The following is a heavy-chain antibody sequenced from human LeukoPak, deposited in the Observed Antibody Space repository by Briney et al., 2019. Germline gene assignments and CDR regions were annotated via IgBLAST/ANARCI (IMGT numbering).Heavy chain of an antibody. CDR2: TYYRSQWYN. J-gene: IGHJ4*02. CDR1: GDSVPSNSVG. V-gene: IGHV6-1*01. CDR3: AREHSGPDY. D-gene: IGHD2-15*01. Sequence: SQTLSLTCAISGDSVPSNSVGWNWVRQSPSRGLEWLGRTYYRSQWYNDYAASVKSRITINADTSKNQVSLQLNSVSPEDTAVYYCAREHSGPDYWGQGTLVTVSS.